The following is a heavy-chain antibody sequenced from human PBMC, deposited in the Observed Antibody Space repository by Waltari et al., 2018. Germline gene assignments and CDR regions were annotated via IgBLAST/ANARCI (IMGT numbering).Heavy chain of an antibody. CDR2: ISDDGSNK. CDR1: GFTFSSYT. CDR3: ARNGDYYDSAAYYRP. J-gene: IGHJ4*02. V-gene: IGHV3-30-3*01. Sequence: QAQLVQSGGGVVQPGRSLSFSCAASGFTFSSYTFNWLRQPPGKGLDWVADISDDGSNKHYAENVKGRFSISRENTKNTLHLQMDSLRPEDTAVYYCARNGDYYDSAAYYRPWGQGTLVTVSS. D-gene: IGHD3-22*01.